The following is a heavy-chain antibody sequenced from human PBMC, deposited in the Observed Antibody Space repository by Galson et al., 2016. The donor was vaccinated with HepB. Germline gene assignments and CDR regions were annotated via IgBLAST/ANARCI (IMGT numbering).Heavy chain of an antibody. D-gene: IGHD3-3*01. V-gene: IGHV5-51*01. CDR2: MYPGDSDT. J-gene: IGHJ3*02. Sequence: QSGAEVKKPGESLKISCQGSGYRFTSYWIGWVRQMPGKGLEWIGIMYPGDSDTRYSPSFQGQVTISAHKSISTAYLEWSSLKASDTAIYYCASHSILRFLEWPRAFDIWGQGTMVTVSS. CDR3: ASHSILRFLEWPRAFDI. CDR1: GYRFTSYW.